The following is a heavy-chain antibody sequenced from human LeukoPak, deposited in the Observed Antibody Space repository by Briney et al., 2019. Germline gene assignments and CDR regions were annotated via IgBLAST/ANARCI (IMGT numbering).Heavy chain of an antibody. CDR3: ARAFLVRDYFDY. J-gene: IGHJ4*02. CDR2: INPNSGDT. D-gene: IGHD3-3*01. V-gene: IGHV1-2*02. Sequence: ASVEVSCKTSGYTFTGYYIHWVRQAPGQGLEWMGWINPNSGDTDYAQKFQGRVTMTRDTSISTGYMELSRLRSDDTAVYYCARAFLVRDYFDYWGQGTLVTVSS. CDR1: GYTFTGYY.